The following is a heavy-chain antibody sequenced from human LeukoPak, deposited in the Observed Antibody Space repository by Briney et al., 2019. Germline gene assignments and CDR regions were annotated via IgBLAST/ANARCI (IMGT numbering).Heavy chain of an antibody. V-gene: IGHV1-18*01. Sequence: ASVKVSCKASGYTFTSYGISWVRQAPGQGLEWMGWISAYNGNTSYAQKLQGRVTMTTDTSTSTAYMELRSLRSDDTAVYYCARDTQGGPSFGSSGWYIGRYFDYWGQGTLVTVSS. D-gene: IGHD6-19*01. J-gene: IGHJ4*02. CDR3: ARDTQGGPSFGSSGWYIGRYFDY. CDR2: ISAYNGNT. CDR1: GYTFTSYG.